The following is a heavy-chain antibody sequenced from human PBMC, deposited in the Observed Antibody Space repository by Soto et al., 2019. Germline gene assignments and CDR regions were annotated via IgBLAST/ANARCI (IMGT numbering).Heavy chain of an antibody. Sequence: GASVKVSCKASGYTFTSYAMHWVRQAPGQRLEWMGWINAGNGNTKYSQKFQGRVTITRDTSASTAYMELSSLRSEDTAVYYCARDRTFGDYFDYWGQGTLVTVSS. V-gene: IGHV1-3*01. CDR2: INAGNGNT. CDR3: ARDRTFGDYFDY. J-gene: IGHJ4*02. D-gene: IGHD3-10*01. CDR1: GYTFTSYA.